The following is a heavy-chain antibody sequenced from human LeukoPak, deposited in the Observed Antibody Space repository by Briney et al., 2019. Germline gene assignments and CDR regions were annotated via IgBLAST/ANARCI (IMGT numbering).Heavy chain of an antibody. CDR1: GFTFSSYG. J-gene: IGHJ3*02. Sequence: GRSLRLSCAASGFTFSSYGMHWVRQAPGKGLEWVAVISYDGSSKYYADSVKGRFTISRDNSKNTLYLQMNSLRAEDTAVYYCAKIRGYSGYRDAFDIWGQGTMVTVSS. D-gene: IGHD5-12*01. CDR3: AKIRGYSGYRDAFDI. CDR2: ISYDGSSK. V-gene: IGHV3-30*18.